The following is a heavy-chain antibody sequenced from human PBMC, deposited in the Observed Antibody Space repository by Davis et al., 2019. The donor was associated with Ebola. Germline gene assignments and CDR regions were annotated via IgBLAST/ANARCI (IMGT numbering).Heavy chain of an antibody. CDR2: LGTSADT. V-gene: IGHV3-23*01. Sequence: GGSLRLSCAASGFVFRNYVMSWVRQTPGKGLEWVSTLGTSADTYYADSVKGRFTISRDNSIHTLYLQMSSLRAEDTAIYYCARDHSMYYFDYWGPGTLVTVSS. J-gene: IGHJ4*02. D-gene: IGHD2-15*01. CDR3: ARDHSMYYFDY. CDR1: GFVFRNYV.